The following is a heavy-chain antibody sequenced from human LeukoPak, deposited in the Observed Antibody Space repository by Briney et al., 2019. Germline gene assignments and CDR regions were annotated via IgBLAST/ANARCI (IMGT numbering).Heavy chain of an antibody. CDR2: IYPGDSDT. J-gene: IGHJ1*01. CDR1: GYSFTSYW. V-gene: IGHV5-51*01. D-gene: IGHD3-10*01. CDR3: ATYAGSSSKYFRD. Sequence: PGESLKISCKGSGYSFTSYWIGWVRQMPGKSLEWMGIIYPGDSDTRYSPSFQGQVTISADKSISTAYLQRSSLQASDTAIYYCATYAGSSSKYFRDWGQGTLVTVSS.